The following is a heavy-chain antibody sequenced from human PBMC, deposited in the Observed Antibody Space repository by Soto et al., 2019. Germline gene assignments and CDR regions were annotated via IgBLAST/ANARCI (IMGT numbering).Heavy chain of an antibody. CDR3: NGEGSGDDY. Sequence: GGSLRLSCAASGFTFSGSAMHWVRQASGKGLEWVGRIRSKANSYATAYAASVKGRFTISRDDSKNTAYLQMNSLKTEDTAVYYCNGEGSGDDYWGQGTLVTVSS. J-gene: IGHJ4*02. CDR2: IRSKANSYAT. CDR1: GFTFSGSA. V-gene: IGHV3-73*01. D-gene: IGHD2-21*01.